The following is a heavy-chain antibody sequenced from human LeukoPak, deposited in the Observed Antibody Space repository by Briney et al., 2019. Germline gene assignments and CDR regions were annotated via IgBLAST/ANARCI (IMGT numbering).Heavy chain of an antibody. CDR2: MNPNSGNT. Sequence: AASVKVSCKASGYTFTSYDINWVRQATGQGLEWMGWMNPNSGNTGYAQKFQGRVTITRNTSISTAYMELSSLRSEDTAVYYCARDIVVVVSSRHDAFDIWGQGTMVTVSS. CDR1: GYTFTSYD. D-gene: IGHD2-15*01. CDR3: ARDIVVVVSSRHDAFDI. V-gene: IGHV1-8*03. J-gene: IGHJ3*02.